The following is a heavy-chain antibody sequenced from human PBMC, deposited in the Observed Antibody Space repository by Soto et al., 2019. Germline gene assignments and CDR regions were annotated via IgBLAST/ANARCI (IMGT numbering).Heavy chain of an antibody. CDR2: INPNSGGT. D-gene: IGHD3-10*01. CDR1: GYTFTGYY. J-gene: IGHJ4*02. Sequence: GASVKVSCKASGYTFTGYYIHWVRQAPGQGLEWMGWINPNSGGTNYAQKFQGWVTMTRDTSISTAYMELSRLRSDDTAVYYCARATVGSGSYYKSYYFDYWGQGTLVTVSS. CDR3: ARATVGSGSYYKSYYFDY. V-gene: IGHV1-2*04.